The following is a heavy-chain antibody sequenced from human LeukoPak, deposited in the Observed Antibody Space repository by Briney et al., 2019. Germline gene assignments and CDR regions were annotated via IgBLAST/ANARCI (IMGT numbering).Heavy chain of an antibody. D-gene: IGHD6-25*01. CDR2: IYSGGST. Sequence: SETLSLTCTVSGGSMTGYYWRWLRQPPGKGLEWIGNIYSGGSTKYNPSLESRVSISVDTSKRQFSLDLSSVTAADTAVYYCARRVAATGMVDSWGQGTLVTVSS. CDR1: GGSMTGYY. V-gene: IGHV4-4*09. J-gene: IGHJ4*02. CDR3: ARRVAATGMVDS.